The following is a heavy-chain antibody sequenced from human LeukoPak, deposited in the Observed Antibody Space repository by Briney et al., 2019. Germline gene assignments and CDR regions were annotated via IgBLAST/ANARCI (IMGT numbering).Heavy chain of an antibody. CDR1: GGSFSGYY. D-gene: IGHD2-2*02. CDR3: EGQANKDIVVVPAAIS. Sequence: SETLSLTCAVYGGSFSGYYWSWIRQPPGKGLEWIGEINHSGSTNYNPSLKSRVTISVDTSKNQFSLKLSSVTAADTAVYYCEGQANKDIVVVPAAISWGQGTLVTVSS. CDR2: INHSGST. J-gene: IGHJ5*02. V-gene: IGHV4-34*01.